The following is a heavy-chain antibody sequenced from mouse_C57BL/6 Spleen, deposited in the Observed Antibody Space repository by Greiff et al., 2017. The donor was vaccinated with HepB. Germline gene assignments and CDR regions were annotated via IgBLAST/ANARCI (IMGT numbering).Heavy chain of an antibody. CDR2: IYPGDGAT. Sequence: VKLMESGPELVKPGASVKISCKASGYAFSASWMHWVKQRPGKGLEWIGRIYPGDGATSYNGKFKGKATLTANKSSSTAYMQLSSLTSEDSAVYNGARPCERGGGDYAMDYWGQGTTVTVSS. V-gene: IGHV1-82*01. J-gene: IGHJ4*01. CDR1: GYAFSASW. CDR3: ARPCERGGGDYAMDY.